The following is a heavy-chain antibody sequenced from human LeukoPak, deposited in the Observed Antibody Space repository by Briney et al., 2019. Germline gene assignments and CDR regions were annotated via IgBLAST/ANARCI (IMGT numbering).Heavy chain of an antibody. CDR3: ARERITMVRGVIITSWFDP. Sequence: GASVKVSCKASGYTFTSYDINWVRQATGQGLEWMGWMNPNSGNTGYAQKFQGRVSITSSTSTSTAFMELGDLRSEDTAVYYCARERITMVRGVIITSWFDPWGQGTLVTVSS. J-gene: IGHJ5*02. CDR1: GYTFTSYD. D-gene: IGHD3-10*01. CDR2: MNPNSGNT. V-gene: IGHV1-8*01.